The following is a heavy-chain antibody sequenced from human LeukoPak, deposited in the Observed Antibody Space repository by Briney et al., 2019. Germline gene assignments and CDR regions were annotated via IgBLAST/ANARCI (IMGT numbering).Heavy chain of an antibody. Sequence: SETLSLTCAVYGGSFSGYYWSWIRQPPGKGLEWIGEINHSGSTNYNPSLKSRVTISVDTSKNQFSLKLSSVTAADTAVYYCARGRKYYDFWSSYYNRWWFDPWGQGTLVTVSS. V-gene: IGHV4-34*01. CDR2: INHSGST. CDR3: ARGRKYYDFWSSYYNRWWFDP. CDR1: GGSFSGYY. J-gene: IGHJ5*02. D-gene: IGHD3-3*01.